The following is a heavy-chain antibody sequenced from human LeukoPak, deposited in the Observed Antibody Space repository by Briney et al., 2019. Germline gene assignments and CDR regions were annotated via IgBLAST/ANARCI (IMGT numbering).Heavy chain of an antibody. CDR1: GYSFTSYW. Sequence: GESLKISCKASGYSFTSYWIAWVRQVPGKGPEWMGIIYPDDSDTRYSPSFQGQVTISADKSINTAYLQWNSLKASDTAMYYCARQADYNILTGYHKGHLDYWGQGTLVTVSS. CDR2: IYPDDSDT. CDR3: ARQADYNILTGYHKGHLDY. J-gene: IGHJ4*02. D-gene: IGHD3-9*01. V-gene: IGHV5-51*01.